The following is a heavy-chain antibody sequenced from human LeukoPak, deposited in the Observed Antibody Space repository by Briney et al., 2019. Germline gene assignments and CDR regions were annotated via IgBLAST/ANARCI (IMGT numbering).Heavy chain of an antibody. CDR2: IYYSGST. V-gene: IGHV4-39*07. J-gene: IGHJ6*03. CDR3: ARDHTHWSYYYYYYMDV. Sequence: PSETLSLTCTVSGGSISSSSYYWGWIRQPPGKGLEWIGSIYYSGSTYYNPSLKSRVTISVDTSKNQFSLQLNSVTPEDTAVYYCARDHTHWSYYYYYYMDVWGKGTTVTVSS. D-gene: IGHD2-8*02. CDR1: GGSISSSSYY.